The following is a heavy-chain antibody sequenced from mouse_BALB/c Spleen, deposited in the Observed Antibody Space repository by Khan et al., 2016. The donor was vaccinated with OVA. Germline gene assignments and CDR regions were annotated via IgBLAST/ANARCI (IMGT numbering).Heavy chain of an antibody. CDR3: VRDGAYHRNDGWFAY. Sequence: VQLQQSGAELARPGASVKMSCKASGYTFTSYTIHWIKERPGQGLEWIGNINPSNGYTNYNQKFKDKAKLTTDKSSTTAYLQLSSLTSDDSAVYNCVRDGAYHRNDGWFAYWGQGTLVTVSA. CDR1: GYTFTSYT. D-gene: IGHD2-14*01. CDR2: INPSNGYT. V-gene: IGHV1-4*01. J-gene: IGHJ3*01.